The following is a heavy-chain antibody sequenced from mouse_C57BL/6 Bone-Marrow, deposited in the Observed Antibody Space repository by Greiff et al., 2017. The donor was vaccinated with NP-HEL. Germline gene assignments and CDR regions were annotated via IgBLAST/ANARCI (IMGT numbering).Heavy chain of an antibody. CDR3: TRSGLLRYFDV. CDR2: IDPETGGT. J-gene: IGHJ1*03. D-gene: IGHD1-1*01. V-gene: IGHV1-15*01. Sequence: QVQLKQSGAELVRPGASVTLSCKASGYTFTDYDMHWVKQTPVHGLEWIGAIDPETGGTAYNQKFKGKAILTADKSSSTAYMELRSLTSEDSAVYYCTRSGLLRYFDVWGTGTTVTVSS. CDR1: GYTFTDYD.